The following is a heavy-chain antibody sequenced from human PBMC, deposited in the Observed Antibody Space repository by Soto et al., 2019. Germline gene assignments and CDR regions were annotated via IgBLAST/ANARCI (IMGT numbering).Heavy chain of an antibody. D-gene: IGHD5-18*01. CDR3: ARRRRYSYGYYYYYGMDV. J-gene: IGHJ6*02. Sequence: PGESLKISCKGSGYSFTSYWIGWVRQMPGKGLEWMGIIYPGDSDTRYSPSFQGQVTISVDKSISTAYLQWSSLKASDTAMYYCARRRRYSYGYYYYYGMDVWGQGTTVTVSS. CDR1: GYSFTSYW. V-gene: IGHV5-51*01. CDR2: IYPGDSDT.